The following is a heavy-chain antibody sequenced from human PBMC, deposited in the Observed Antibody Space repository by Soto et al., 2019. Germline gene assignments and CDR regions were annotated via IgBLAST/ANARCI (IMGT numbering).Heavy chain of an antibody. CDR2: ISAYNGNT. J-gene: IGHJ4*02. D-gene: IGHD3-10*01. CDR3: AVIWFGESSFDY. V-gene: IGHV1-18*01. Sequence: QVQLVQSGAEVKKPGASVKVSCKASGYTFTIYGISWGRQAPGQGLEWMGWISAYNGNTNYAQKLQGRVTMTTDTATSTADMELRSLRSDDTAVYYCAVIWFGESSFDYWGQGTLVTVSS. CDR1: GYTFTIYG.